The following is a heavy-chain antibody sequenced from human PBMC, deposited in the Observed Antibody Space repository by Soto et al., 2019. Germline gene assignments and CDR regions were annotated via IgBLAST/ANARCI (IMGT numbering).Heavy chain of an antibody. V-gene: IGHV3-23*04. CDR3: AKGGGYSSGWYFDY. D-gene: IGHD6-19*01. CDR1: GFTFSSYA. CDR2: ISGSGGST. J-gene: IGHJ4*02. Sequence: VQLVESGGGVVQPGRSLRLSCAASGFTFSSYAMSWVRQAPGKGLEWVSAISGSGGSTYYADSVKGRFTISRDNSKKTLYLQMNSLRAEDTAVYYCAKGGGYSSGWYFDYWGQGTLVTVSS.